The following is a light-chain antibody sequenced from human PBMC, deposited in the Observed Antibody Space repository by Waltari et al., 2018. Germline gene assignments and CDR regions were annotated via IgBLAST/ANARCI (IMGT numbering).Light chain of an antibody. CDR3: QQYSSYST. CDR2: KAS. Sequence: DIQMTQSPSTLSASVGDRVTITCRASQSISNWLAWYQQKPGEAPKLLIYKASSLQSGVPSRFSASGSGTEFTLTISSLQPDDFATYYCQQYSSYSTFGPGTKVDV. J-gene: IGKJ3*01. CDR1: QSISNW. V-gene: IGKV1-5*03.